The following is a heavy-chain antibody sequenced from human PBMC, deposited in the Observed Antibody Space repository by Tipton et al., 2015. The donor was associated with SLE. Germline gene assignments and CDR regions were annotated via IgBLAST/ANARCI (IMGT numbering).Heavy chain of an antibody. CDR1: GGSISSGDYY. Sequence: LRLSCTVSGGSISSGDYYWSWIRQPPGKGLERIGYIYYSGSTYYNPSLKSRVTISVDTSKNQFSLKLSSVTAADTAIYYCASSSYYDFWSGYYKDFDYWGQGTLVTVSS. CDR2: IYYSGST. V-gene: IGHV4-30-4*01. CDR3: ASSSYYDFWSGYYKDFDY. J-gene: IGHJ4*02. D-gene: IGHD3-3*01.